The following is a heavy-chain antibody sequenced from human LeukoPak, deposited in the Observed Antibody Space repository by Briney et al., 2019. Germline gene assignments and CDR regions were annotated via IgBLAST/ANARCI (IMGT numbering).Heavy chain of an antibody. D-gene: IGHD3-10*01. CDR3: AKYYGAAGSCYYYYMDV. J-gene: IGHJ6*03. CDR1: GFTFSSYA. Sequence: GGSLRLSCAASGFTFSSYAMSWVRQAPGKGLEWVSAISGSGGSTYYADSVKGRFTISRDNSKNTLYLQMNSLRAEDTAVYYCAKYYGAAGSCYYYYMDVWGKGTTVTVSS. CDR2: ISGSGGST. V-gene: IGHV3-23*01.